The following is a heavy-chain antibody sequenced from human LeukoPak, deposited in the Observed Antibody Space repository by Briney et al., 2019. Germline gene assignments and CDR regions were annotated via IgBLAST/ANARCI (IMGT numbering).Heavy chain of an antibody. V-gene: IGHV3-30*04. CDR2: ISYDGNHI. Sequence: PGGSLRLSCAASGFTFSSYAMHWVRQAPGKGLEWVAVISYDGNHIFYADSVKGRFTISRDNSKNTLYLQMNSLTTEDTAVYYCARCGSDCYTSTQGFDYWGQGTLVTVSS. D-gene: IGHD2-21*02. CDR1: GFTFSSYA. CDR3: ARCGSDCYTSTQGFDY. J-gene: IGHJ4*02.